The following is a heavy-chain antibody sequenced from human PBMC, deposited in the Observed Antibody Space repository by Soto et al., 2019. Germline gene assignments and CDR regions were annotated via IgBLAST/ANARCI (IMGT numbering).Heavy chain of an antibody. J-gene: IGHJ5*02. CDR2: IYWNNDK. CDR1: GFSLSTSGLG. Sequence: GSGPTLVNPTDTLTLTCTFSGFSLSTSGLGVGWFRQPPGKALEWLALIYWNNDKRCSPSLKSRLTITKDTSKNQVVLTMTNMDPVDTATYYCAHLYGSGTYERENNWFDPWGQGTLVTVSS. D-gene: IGHD3-10*01. V-gene: IGHV2-5*01. CDR3: AHLYGSGTYERENNWFDP.